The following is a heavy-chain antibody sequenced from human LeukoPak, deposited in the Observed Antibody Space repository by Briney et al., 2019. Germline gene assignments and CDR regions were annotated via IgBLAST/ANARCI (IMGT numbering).Heavy chain of an antibody. D-gene: IGHD6-13*01. CDR3: AMSSFGRAFDI. CDR1: GFTFSSYA. CDR2: ISGSGGST. Sequence: GASLRLSCAASGFTFSSYAMSWVCQAPGKGLEWVSAISGSGGSTYYADSVKGRFTISRDNSKNTLYLQMNSLRAEDTAVYYCAMSSFGRAFDIWGQGTMVTVSS. V-gene: IGHV3-23*01. J-gene: IGHJ3*02.